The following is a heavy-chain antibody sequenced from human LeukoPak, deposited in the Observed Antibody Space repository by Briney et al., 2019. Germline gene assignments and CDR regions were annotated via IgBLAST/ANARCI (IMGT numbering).Heavy chain of an antibody. Sequence: GASVNVSCKASGYTFTGYYINWVRQAPGQSLEWMGWINPNSGATKSAQKFQGRVTLTRDTSINTAYMELTSLRSDDTAVYFCARDRQYGTSWRRTSFDPWGQGTLVTVSS. D-gene: IGHD1-14*01. CDR3: ARDRQYGTSWRRTSFDP. CDR2: INPNSGAT. CDR1: GYTFTGYY. J-gene: IGHJ5*02. V-gene: IGHV1-2*02.